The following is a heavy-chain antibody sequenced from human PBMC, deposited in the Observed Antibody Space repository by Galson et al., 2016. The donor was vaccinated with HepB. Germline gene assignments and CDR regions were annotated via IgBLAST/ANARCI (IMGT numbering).Heavy chain of an antibody. Sequence: SLRLSCAASGFTVSASSMTWVRQAPGKGLEWVSTIHRGGGTYYTYSVKGRFTIARDSSKNTLYLQMSSLNVEDTAVYYCAVVGDGSRGWGQGTLVPVSS. D-gene: IGHD2-15*01. CDR1: GFTVSASS. V-gene: IGHV3-66*01. J-gene: IGHJ4*02. CDR2: IHRGGGT. CDR3: AVVGDGSRG.